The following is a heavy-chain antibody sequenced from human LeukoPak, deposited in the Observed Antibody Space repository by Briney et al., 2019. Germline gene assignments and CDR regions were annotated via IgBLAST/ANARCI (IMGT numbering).Heavy chain of an antibody. D-gene: IGHD4/OR15-4a*01. CDR1: GFTLSSYA. V-gene: IGHV3-23*01. J-gene: IGHJ4*02. Sequence: GGSLRLSCAASGFTLSSYAMSWVRQAPGKGLEWVSATSSSDAGTYYAESVRGRFTVSRDNAKNTLYLQMNSLRAEDTAVYYCAGLDYGQDYWGQGTLVTVSS. CDR2: TSSSDAGT. CDR3: AGLDYGQDY.